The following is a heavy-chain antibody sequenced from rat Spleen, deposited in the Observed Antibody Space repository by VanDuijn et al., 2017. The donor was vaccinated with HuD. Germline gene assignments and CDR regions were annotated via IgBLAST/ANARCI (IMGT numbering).Heavy chain of an antibody. J-gene: IGHJ2*01. D-gene: IGHD1-11*01. V-gene: IGHV5-31*01. CDR2: ITNTGDGT. CDR3: TRGEEAIGGY. Sequence: EVQLVESGGGLVQPGRSLKLSCAASGFTFNNYWMTWIRQAPGKGLVWVASITNTGDGTYSPDSVKGRFTISRDNAKSTLYLQMNSLRSEDTATYFCTRGEEAIGGYWGQGVMVTVSS. CDR1: GFTFNNYW.